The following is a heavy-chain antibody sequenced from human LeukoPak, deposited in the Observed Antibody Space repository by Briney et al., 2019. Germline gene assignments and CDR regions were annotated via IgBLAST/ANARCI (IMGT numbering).Heavy chain of an antibody. J-gene: IGHJ5*02. CDR3: SRESGPYCPFGH. Sequence: KPSETLSLTCGVSGGSITTTNFWSWVRQPPGGGLEWIGEISLRGRTQYNPSLKSRVNISIDESKNHLCLSLASVTAADTAVYYCSRESGPYCPFGHWGQGTLVAVTS. CDR2: ISLRGRT. CDR1: GGSITTTNF. V-gene: IGHV4-4*02. D-gene: IGHD1-26*01.